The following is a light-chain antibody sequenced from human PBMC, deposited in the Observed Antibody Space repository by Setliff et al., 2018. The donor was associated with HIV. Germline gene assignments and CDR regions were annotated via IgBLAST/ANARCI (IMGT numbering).Light chain of an antibody. Sequence: QSVLTQPASVSGSPGQSITISCTGTSSDVGGYNYVSWYQQHPGKAPKLMIYEVSNRPSGVSDRFFGSKSGNTASLTISGLQTEDEADYFCSSYTSSSPLYVFGTGTKVTVL. V-gene: IGLV2-14*01. CDR1: SSDVGGYNY. J-gene: IGLJ1*01. CDR2: EVS. CDR3: SSYTSSSPLYV.